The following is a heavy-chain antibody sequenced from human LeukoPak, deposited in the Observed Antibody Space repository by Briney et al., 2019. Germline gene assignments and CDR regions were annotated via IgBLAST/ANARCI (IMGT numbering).Heavy chain of an antibody. CDR1: GGSISSYY. J-gene: IGHJ4*02. V-gene: IGHV4-59*01. CDR2: IYYSGST. CDR3: ARDAGYGYSFFDY. D-gene: IGHD2-21*01. Sequence: SETLSLTCTVSGGSISSYYWSWIRQPPGKGLEWIGYIYYSGSTNYNPSLKSRVTISVDTSKNQFSLKLSSVTAADTAVYYCARDAGYGYSFFDYWGQETLVTVSS.